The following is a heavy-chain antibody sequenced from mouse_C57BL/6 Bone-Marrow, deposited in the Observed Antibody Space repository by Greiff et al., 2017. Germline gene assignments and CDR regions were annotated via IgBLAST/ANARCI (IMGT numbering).Heavy chain of an antibody. CDR3: ARRDWFDY. CDR2: IYPRDGST. CDR1: GYTFTSYD. V-gene: IGHV1-85*01. Sequence: QVQLQQSGPELVKPGASVKLSCTASGYTFTSYDINWVKQRPGQGLEWIGWIYPRDGSTKYNGKFKGQATLTVDSSSSTAYIALHSLTSEDAAVCVCARRDWFDYWGQGTTLTVSS. D-gene: IGHD3-3*01. J-gene: IGHJ2*01.